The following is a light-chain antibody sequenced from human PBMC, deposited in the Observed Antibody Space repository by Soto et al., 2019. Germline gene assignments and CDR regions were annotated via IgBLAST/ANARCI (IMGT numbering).Light chain of an antibody. CDR2: GAS. CDR3: QQYGSSPLT. J-gene: IGKJ4*01. CDR1: QSVSSSF. Sequence: EIELTQSPGTLSLYPGERATLSCRASQSVSSSFLAWYQQKPGQAPRLLIYGASSRATGIPDRFSGSGSGTDFTLTISRLEPEDVAVYYCQQYGSSPLTFGGGTKVEIK. V-gene: IGKV3-20*01.